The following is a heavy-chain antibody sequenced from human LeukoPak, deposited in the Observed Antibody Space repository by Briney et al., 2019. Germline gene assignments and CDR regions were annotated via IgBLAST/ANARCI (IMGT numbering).Heavy chain of an antibody. V-gene: IGHV4-31*03. CDR1: GGSISSGGYY. J-gene: IGHJ3*02. CDR2: IYYSGST. D-gene: IGHD6-13*01. Sequence: SETLSLTCTVSGGSISSGGYYWSWIRQHPGKGLEWIGYIYYSGSTYYNPSLKSRVTISVDTSKNQFSLKLSSVTAADTAVYYCARLDFGIAEPYAFDIWGQGTMVTVSS. CDR3: ARLDFGIAEPYAFDI.